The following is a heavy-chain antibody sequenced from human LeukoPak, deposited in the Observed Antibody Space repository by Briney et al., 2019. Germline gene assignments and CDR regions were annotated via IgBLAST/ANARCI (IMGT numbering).Heavy chain of an antibody. J-gene: IGHJ6*02. D-gene: IGHD6-19*01. CDR2: INHSGST. CDR3: ARSSLAVAGRYYYYYGMDV. Sequence: SETLSLTCAVYGGSFSGYYWSWIRQPPGKGLEWIGEINHSGSTNYNPSLKSRVTISVDTSKNQFSLKLSSVTAADTAVYYCARSSLAVAGRYYYYYGMDVWGQGTTVTVSS. V-gene: IGHV4-34*01. CDR1: GGSFSGYY.